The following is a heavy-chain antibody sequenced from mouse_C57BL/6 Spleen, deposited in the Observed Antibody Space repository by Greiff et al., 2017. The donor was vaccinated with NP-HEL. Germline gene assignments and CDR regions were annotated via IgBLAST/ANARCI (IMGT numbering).Heavy chain of an antibody. Sequence: EVKLEESGGGLVQPGGSMKLSCVASGFTFSNYWMNWVRQSPEKGLEWVAQIRLKSDNYATHYAESVKGRFTISRDDSKSSVYLQMNNLRAEDTGIYYCTGRGYYAMDYWGQRTSVTVSS. CDR1: GFTFSNYW. CDR2: IRLKSDNYAT. V-gene: IGHV6-3*01. J-gene: IGHJ4*01. CDR3: TGRGYYAMDY.